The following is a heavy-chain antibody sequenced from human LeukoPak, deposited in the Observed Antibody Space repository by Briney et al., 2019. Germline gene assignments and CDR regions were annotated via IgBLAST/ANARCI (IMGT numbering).Heavy chain of an antibody. J-gene: IGHJ3*02. CDR3: ARERTIANYGDYAVAFDI. CDR2: IYYSGST. D-gene: IGHD4-17*01. Sequence: SETLSLTCTVSGSSISSSSYYWGWIRQPPGKGLEWIGSIYYSGSTYYNPSLKSRVTISVDTSKNQFSLKLSSVTAADTAVYYCARERTIANYGDYAVAFDIWGQGTMVTVSS. V-gene: IGHV4-39*07. CDR1: GSSISSSSYY.